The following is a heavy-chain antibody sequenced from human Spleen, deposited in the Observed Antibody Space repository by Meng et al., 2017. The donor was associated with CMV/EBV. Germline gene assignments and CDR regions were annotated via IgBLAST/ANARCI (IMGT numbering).Heavy chain of an antibody. Sequence: PLSLACAIYGASFSTYYWSWIRQPPGKGLEWIGEINHGGSTNYNPSLKSRATISADTSKNQFSLKLSSVTAADTAVYYCARGVKVDLWGRGTLVTVSS. V-gene: IGHV4-34*01. J-gene: IGHJ2*01. CDR2: INHGGST. CDR1: GASFSTYY. CDR3: ARGVKVDL.